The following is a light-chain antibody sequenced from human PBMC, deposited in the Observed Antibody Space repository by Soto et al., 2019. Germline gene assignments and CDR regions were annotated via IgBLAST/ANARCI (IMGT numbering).Light chain of an antibody. CDR1: QNIRH. J-gene: IGKJ2*01. Sequence: EIVLTQSPGTLSLSPGERATLSCRASQNIRHLAWYQQKLGQAPRLLISDANRATGIPDRFSGSGSGTDYTLSISRLEPEDFAVYYCQQYSSSTPYTFGQGTKLEIK. CDR3: QQYSSSTPYT. CDR2: DA. V-gene: IGKV3-20*01.